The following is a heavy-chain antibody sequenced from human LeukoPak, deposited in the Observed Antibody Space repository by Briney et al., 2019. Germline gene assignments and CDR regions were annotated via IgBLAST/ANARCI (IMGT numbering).Heavy chain of an antibody. Sequence: GGSLRLSCAASRFTFSSYAMSWVRQAPGKGLEWVSAISGSGGSTYYADSVKGRFTISRDNSKNTLYLQMNSLRAEDTAVYYCAKTRFGESGFDYWGQGTLVTVSS. CDR2: ISGSGGST. CDR3: AKTRFGESGFDY. V-gene: IGHV3-23*01. J-gene: IGHJ4*02. D-gene: IGHD3-10*01. CDR1: RFTFSSYA.